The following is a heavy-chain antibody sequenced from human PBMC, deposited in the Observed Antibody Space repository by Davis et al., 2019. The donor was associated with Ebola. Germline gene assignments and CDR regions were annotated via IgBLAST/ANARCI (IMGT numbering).Heavy chain of an antibody. Sequence: PGGSLRLSCKGSGYTFANYWIAWVRQMPGKGLEWLGIIYSGDSDTRISPSFQGQVTISADRSIDTAYLRLNSLKASDTGMYYCARRGGSYIRQGFFFDSWGQGTLVTVSS. J-gene: IGHJ4*02. CDR1: GYTFANYW. CDR2: IYSGDSDT. D-gene: IGHD1-26*01. CDR3: ARRGGSYIRQGFFFDS. V-gene: IGHV5-51*01.